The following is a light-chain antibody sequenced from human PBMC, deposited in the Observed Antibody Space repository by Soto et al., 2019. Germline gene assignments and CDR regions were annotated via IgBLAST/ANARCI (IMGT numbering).Light chain of an antibody. CDR1: QSISNF. CDR3: QQSYRNPRT. J-gene: IGKJ1*01. Sequence: DIQITQSPSFLSASAGQRVTIFSRASQSISNFLHWYQQKPGKAPKLLIYAASKLESGVPSRFGGSGSGTDFTLTISSLQPEDFATYYCQQSYRNPRTFGLGTKVDIK. CDR2: AAS. V-gene: IGKV1-39*01.